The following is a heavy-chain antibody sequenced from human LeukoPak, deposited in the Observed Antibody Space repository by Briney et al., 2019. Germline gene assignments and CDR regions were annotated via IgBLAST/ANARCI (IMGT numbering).Heavy chain of an antibody. CDR1: DSSISAGTYY. CDR3: ARDVGLPPFDY. V-gene: IGHV4-61*02. CDR2: IYTSGST. J-gene: IGHJ4*02. Sequence: SETLSLTCTVSDSSISAGTYYWSWIRQPAGKGLEWIGRIYTSGSTNYNPSLKSRVTMSVDTSKNQFSLKLSSVTAAHTAVYYCARDVGLPPFDYWGQGTLVTVSS. D-gene: IGHD3-10*01.